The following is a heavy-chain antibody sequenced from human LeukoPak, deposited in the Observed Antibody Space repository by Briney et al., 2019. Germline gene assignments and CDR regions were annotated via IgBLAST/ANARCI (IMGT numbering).Heavy chain of an antibody. CDR1: GASFSGHY. D-gene: IGHD6-13*01. J-gene: IGHJ4*02. CDR3: ARGRTGAAALDF. CDR2: STHSGST. Sequence: SETLSLTCAVYGASFSGHYWTYIRQPPGKGLEWIGESTHSGSTNYNPSLESRVTISVDTSKNQFSLKLTSVTAADTAVYYCARGRTGAAALDFWGPGTLVTVSS. V-gene: IGHV4-34*01.